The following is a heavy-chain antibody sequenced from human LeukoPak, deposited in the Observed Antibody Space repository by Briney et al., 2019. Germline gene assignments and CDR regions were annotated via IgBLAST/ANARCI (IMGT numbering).Heavy chain of an antibody. CDR2: INHGGST. Sequence: KPSETLSLTCAVYGGSFSGYYWSWIRQPPGKGLEWMGEINHGGSTNYNPSLKSRVTISVDTSKNQFSLKLRSVTAADTAVYYCARESGMYYYDSSGYYRDYWGQGTLVTVSS. V-gene: IGHV4-34*01. D-gene: IGHD3-22*01. J-gene: IGHJ4*02. CDR3: ARESGMYYYDSSGYYRDY. CDR1: GGSFSGYY.